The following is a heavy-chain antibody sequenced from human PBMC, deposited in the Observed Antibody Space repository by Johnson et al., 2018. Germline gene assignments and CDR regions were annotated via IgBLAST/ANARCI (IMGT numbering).Heavy chain of an antibody. D-gene: IGHD3-22*01. CDR3: ATRRSMIYAFDS. CDR1: GFTFSSSA. CDR2: ISGSGGSA. J-gene: IGHJ3*02. V-gene: IGHV3-23*04. Sequence: VQLVESGGGLVQPGGSLRLSCAASGFTFSSSAMSWVRPAPGKGLDWVSAISGSGGSAYYADSVKGRFTISRDTSKNTRYLHMNSLRAEDTAVSYCATRRSMIYAFDSWGQGTMGTVSS.